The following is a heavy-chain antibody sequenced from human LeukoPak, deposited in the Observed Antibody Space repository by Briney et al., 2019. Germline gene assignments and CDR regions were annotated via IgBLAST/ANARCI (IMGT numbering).Heavy chain of an antibody. CDR2: ISHEGSFQ. CDR1: GFSFSSYG. D-gene: IGHD6-19*01. V-gene: IGHV3-30*03. J-gene: IGHJ4*02. CDR3: ARTREQWQVLDY. Sequence: GGSLRLSSAASGFSFSSYGMHWVRQAPGKGLEWVAVISHEGSFQSYAESVKGRFTISRDNSKNMVFLQMNSLSSEDTAVYYCARTREQWQVLDYWGQGTLVTVSS.